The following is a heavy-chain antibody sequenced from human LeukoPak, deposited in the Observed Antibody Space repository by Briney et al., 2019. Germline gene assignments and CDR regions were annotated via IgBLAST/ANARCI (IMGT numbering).Heavy chain of an antibody. Sequence: SETLSLTCTVSGGSISSYYWSWIRQPPGEGLEWIGYIYYSGSTNYNPSLKSRVTISVDTSKNQFSLKLSSVTAADTAVYYCAGSGSYAVDYWGQGTLVTVSS. CDR1: GGSISSYY. V-gene: IGHV4-59*12. CDR3: AGSGSYAVDY. J-gene: IGHJ4*02. D-gene: IGHD1-26*01. CDR2: IYYSGST.